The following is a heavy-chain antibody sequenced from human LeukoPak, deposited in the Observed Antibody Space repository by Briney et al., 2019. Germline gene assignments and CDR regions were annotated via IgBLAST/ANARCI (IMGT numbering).Heavy chain of an antibody. J-gene: IGHJ6*02. CDR2: IYYSGST. CDR3: ARDLFGGSGSYPYYYYYGMDV. V-gene: IGHV4-59*01. D-gene: IGHD3-10*01. Sequence: PSETLSLTCTVSGGSISSYYWSWIRQPPGKGLEWIGYIYYSGSTNYNPSLKSRVTISVDTSKNQFSLKLSSVTAADTAVYYCARDLFGGSGSYPYYYYYGMDVWGQGTTVTVSS. CDR1: GGSISSYY.